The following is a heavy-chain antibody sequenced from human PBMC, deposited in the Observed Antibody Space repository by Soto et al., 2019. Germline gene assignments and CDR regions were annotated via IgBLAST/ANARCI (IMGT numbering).Heavy chain of an antibody. Sequence: SVKVSCKASGGTFSSYAISWVRQAPGQGLEWMGGIIPIFGTANYAQKFQGRVTITADKSTSTAYMELSSLRSEDTAVYYCASFIVGADYGMDVWGQGTTVTVSS. CDR3: ASFIVGADYGMDV. J-gene: IGHJ6*02. D-gene: IGHD1-26*01. CDR1: GGTFSSYA. CDR2: IIPIFGTA. V-gene: IGHV1-69*06.